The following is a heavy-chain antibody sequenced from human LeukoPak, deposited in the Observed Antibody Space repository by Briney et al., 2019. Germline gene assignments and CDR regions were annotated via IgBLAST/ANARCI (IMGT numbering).Heavy chain of an antibody. D-gene: IGHD3-22*01. CDR2: INHSGST. CDR1: GGSFSGYH. J-gene: IGHJ3*02. V-gene: IGHV4-34*01. Sequence: SETLSLTCAVYGGSFSGYHWSWIRQPPGKGLEWIGEINHSGSTNYNPSLKSRVTISVDTSKNQFSLKLSSVTAADTAVYYCARDGYYDSSGYPDAFDIWGQGTMVTVSS. CDR3: ARDGYYDSSGYPDAFDI.